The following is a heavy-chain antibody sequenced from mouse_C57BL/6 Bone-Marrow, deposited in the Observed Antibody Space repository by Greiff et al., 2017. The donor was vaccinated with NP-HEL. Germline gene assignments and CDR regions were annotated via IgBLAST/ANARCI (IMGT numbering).Heavy chain of an antibody. V-gene: IGHV1-69*01. J-gene: IGHJ1*03. CDR2: IDPSDSYT. CDR1: GYTFTSYW. CDR3: ARGAYYYGSWYFDF. Sequence: QVQLQQPGAELVMPGASVKLSCKASGYTFTSYWMHWVKQRPGQGLEWIGEIDPSDSYTNYKQKFKGKSTLTVDKSYSTAYMQVSSLTSEDSAVDYCARGAYYYGSWYFDFWGTGTTVTVSS. D-gene: IGHD1-1*01.